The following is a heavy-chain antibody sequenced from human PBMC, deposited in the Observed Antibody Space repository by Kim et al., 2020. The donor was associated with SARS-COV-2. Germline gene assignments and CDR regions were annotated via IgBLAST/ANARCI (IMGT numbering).Heavy chain of an antibody. V-gene: IGHV3-48*03. CDR3: ARVKPQWLVSYGMDV. J-gene: IGHJ6*02. CDR1: GFTLSSYE. D-gene: IGHD6-19*01. CDR2: ISSSGSTI. Sequence: GGSLRLSCAASGFTLSSYEMNWVRQAPGKGLEWVSYISSSGSTIYYADSVKGRFTISRDNAKNSLYLQMNSLRAEDTAVYYCARVKPQWLVSYGMDVWGQGTTVTVSS.